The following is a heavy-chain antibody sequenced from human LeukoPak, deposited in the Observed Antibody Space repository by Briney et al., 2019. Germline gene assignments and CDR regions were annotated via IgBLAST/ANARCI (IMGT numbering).Heavy chain of an antibody. J-gene: IGHJ1*01. CDR3: ARDDNGASGLFQH. V-gene: IGHV3-48*03. Sequence: GGSLRLPCAASGFTFSSYEMNWVRQAPGKGLEWVSYISSSGSTIYYADSVKGRFTISRDNAKNSLYLQMNSLRAEDTAVYYCARDDNGASGLFQHWGQGTLVTVSS. CDR2: ISSSGSTI. D-gene: IGHD2-8*01. CDR1: GFTFSSYE.